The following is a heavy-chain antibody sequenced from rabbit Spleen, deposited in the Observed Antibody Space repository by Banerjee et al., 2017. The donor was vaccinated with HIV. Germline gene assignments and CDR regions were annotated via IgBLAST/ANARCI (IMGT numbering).Heavy chain of an antibody. CDR1: GFSFSSNEY. CDR3: ARDSATSFSTYCMDL. D-gene: IGHD1-1*01. V-gene: IGHV1S40*01. J-gene: IGHJ3*01. CDR2: IAGSSGGT. Sequence: QSLEESGGDLVKPGASLTLTCTASGFSFSSNEYMCWVRQAPGKGLEWIACIAGSSGGTYSAPWAKGRFTISKTSSTSVTLQMNSLTSADTATYFCARDSATSFSTYCMDLWGPGTLVTVS.